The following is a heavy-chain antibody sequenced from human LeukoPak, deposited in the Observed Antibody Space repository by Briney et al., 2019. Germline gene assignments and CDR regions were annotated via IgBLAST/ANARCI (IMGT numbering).Heavy chain of an antibody. Sequence: SETLSLTCTVSGGSISSYYWSWLRQPAGKGLEWIGRIYTGGSTNYNPSLKSRVTMSVDTSKNQFSLKLSSVTAADTAVYYCARGPVRGQIWFDHWGQGTLVTVSS. D-gene: IGHD3-10*01. CDR1: GGSISSYY. V-gene: IGHV4-4*07. J-gene: IGHJ5*02. CDR2: IYTGGST. CDR3: ARGPVRGQIWFDH.